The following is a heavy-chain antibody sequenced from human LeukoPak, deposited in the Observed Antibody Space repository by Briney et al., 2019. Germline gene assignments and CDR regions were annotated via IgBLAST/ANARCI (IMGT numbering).Heavy chain of an antibody. CDR1: GFTFSSYA. CDR3: AKGPFMTTVTTDWFDP. J-gene: IGHJ5*02. Sequence: GGSLRLSCAASGFTFSSYAMSWVRQAPGKGLRWVSAISGSGGSTYYADSVKGRFTISRDNSKNTLYLQMNSLRAEDTAVYYCAKGPFMTTVTTDWFDPWGQGTLVTVSS. V-gene: IGHV3-23*01. D-gene: IGHD4-17*01. CDR2: ISGSGGST.